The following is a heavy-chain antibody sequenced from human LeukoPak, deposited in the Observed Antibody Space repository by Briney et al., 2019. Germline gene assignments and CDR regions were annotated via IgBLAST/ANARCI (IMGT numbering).Heavy chain of an antibody. V-gene: IGHV3-21*04. D-gene: IGHD3-22*01. CDR3: ARGAEEYYYDSSGYYPFDY. CDR1: GFTFSSYS. CDR2: IRSSSSYI. J-gene: IGHJ4*02. Sequence: GGSLRLFCAASGFTFSSYSMNWVRQAPGKGLEWVSSIRSSSSYIYYADSVKGRFTISRDNAKNSLYLQMNSLRAEDTAVYYCARGAEEYYYDSSGYYPFDYWGQGTLVTVSS.